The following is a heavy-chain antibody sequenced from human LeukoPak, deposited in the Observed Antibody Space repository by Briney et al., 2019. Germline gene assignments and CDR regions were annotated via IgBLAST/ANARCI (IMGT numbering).Heavy chain of an antibody. CDR2: IYTSGSA. J-gene: IGHJ5*02. Sequence: SQTLSLTCTDSGGSISSGSYYWSWIRQPAGKGLEWIGRIYTSGSANYNPSLKSRVTISVDTSKNQFSLKLSSVTAADTAVYYCARNAAVYYNWFDPWGQGTLVTVSS. CDR1: GGSISSGSYY. CDR3: ARNAAVYYNWFDP. V-gene: IGHV4-61*02. D-gene: IGHD2-8*01.